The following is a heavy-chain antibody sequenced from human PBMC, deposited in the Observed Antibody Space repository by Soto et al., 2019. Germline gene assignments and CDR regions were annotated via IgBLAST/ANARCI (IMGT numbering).Heavy chain of an antibody. CDR2: IIPILGIA. V-gene: IGHV1-69*02. D-gene: IGHD3-10*01. CDR1: GGTFSSYT. Sequence: GASGKVSCKASGGTFSSYTISGVRQAPGQGLEWMGRIIPILGIANYAQKFQGRVTITADKSTSTAYMEPSSLRAEDTGVYYCATLSTMVRGVPVYYFDFWGQGTLVTVSS. CDR3: ATLSTMVRGVPVYYFDF. J-gene: IGHJ4*02.